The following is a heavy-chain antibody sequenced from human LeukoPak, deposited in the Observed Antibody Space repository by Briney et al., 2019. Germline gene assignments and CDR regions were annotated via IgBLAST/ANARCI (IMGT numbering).Heavy chain of an antibody. D-gene: IGHD3-9*01. CDR1: GYTFTGYY. CDR3: ARVGYDILTGYFSPPFDY. Sequence: ASVQVSCQASGYTFTGYYMHWVRQAPGQGLEWMGWINPNSGGTNYAQKFQGRVTMTRDTSISTAYMELSRLRSDDTAVYYCARVGYDILTGYFSPPFDYWGQGTLVTVSS. CDR2: INPNSGGT. J-gene: IGHJ4*02. V-gene: IGHV1-2*02.